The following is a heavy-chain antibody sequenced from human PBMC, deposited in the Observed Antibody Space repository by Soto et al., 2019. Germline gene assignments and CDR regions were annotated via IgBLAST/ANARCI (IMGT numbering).Heavy chain of an antibody. J-gene: IGHJ3*02. CDR2: ISGSGGST. CDR3: AKSIAAAGTFLDAFDI. CDR1: GFTVSSNY. V-gene: IGHV3-53*01. D-gene: IGHD6-13*01. Sequence: EVQLVESGGGLIQPGGSLRLSCAASGFTVSSNYMSWVRQAPGKGLEWVSVISGSGGSTYYADSVKGRFTISRDNSKNTLYLQMNSLRAEDTAVYYCAKSIAAAGTFLDAFDIWGQGTMVTVSS.